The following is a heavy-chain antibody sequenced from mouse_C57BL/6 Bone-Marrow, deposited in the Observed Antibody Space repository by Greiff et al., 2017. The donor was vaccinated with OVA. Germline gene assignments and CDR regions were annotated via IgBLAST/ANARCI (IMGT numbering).Heavy chain of an antibody. J-gene: IGHJ1*03. D-gene: IGHD1-1*01. V-gene: IGHV1-18*01. CDR1: GYTFTDYN. Sequence: VQLQQSGPELVKPGASVKIPCKASGYTFTDYNMDWVKQSHGKSLEWIGDINPNNGGTIYNQKFKGKATLTVDKSSSTAYMELRSLTSEDTAVYYCARERSSYDWYFDVWGTGTTVTVSS. CDR2: INPNNGGT. CDR3: ARERSSYDWYFDV.